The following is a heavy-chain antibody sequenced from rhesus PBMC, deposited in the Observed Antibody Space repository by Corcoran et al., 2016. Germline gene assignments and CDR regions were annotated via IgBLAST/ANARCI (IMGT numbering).Heavy chain of an antibody. CDR2: ISGISGCT. D-gene: IGHD6-37*01. Sequence: QVQLQESGPGLVKPSETLSLTCAVSGGSISSSNWWSWIRQPPGKGLAWIGFISGISGCTYYNPSLRGRFTISPDTSKHQFSLKLSFVPAADTAVYYCASQMGRWDAFDFWAQGLRVTVSS. J-gene: IGHJ3*01. CDR3: ASQMGRWDAFDF. CDR1: GGSISSSNW. V-gene: IGHV4-65*01.